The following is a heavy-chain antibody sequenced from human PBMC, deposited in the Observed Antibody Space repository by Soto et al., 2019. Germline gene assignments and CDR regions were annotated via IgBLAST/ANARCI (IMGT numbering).Heavy chain of an antibody. Sequence: QAGGSLRLSCAASGFTFSSYGMHWVRQAPGKGLEWVAVIWYDGSNKYYADSVKGRFTISRDNSKNTLYLQMNSLRAEDTAVYYCARDDWYYDFWSGYFGYGMDVWGQGTTVTVSS. CDR3: ARDDWYYDFWSGYFGYGMDV. V-gene: IGHV3-33*01. CDR1: GFTFSSYG. CDR2: IWYDGSNK. J-gene: IGHJ6*02. D-gene: IGHD3-3*01.